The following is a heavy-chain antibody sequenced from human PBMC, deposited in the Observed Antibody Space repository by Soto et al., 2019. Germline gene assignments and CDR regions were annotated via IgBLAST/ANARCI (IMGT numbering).Heavy chain of an antibody. CDR3: ARADGDFTPDY. CDR2: IYYSGST. Sequence: SETLSLTCTVSGGSISSYYWSWIRQPPGKGLEWFGYIYYSGSTNYNPSLKSRVTISVDTSKNQFSLKLSSVTAADTAVYYCARADGDFTPDYWGQGTLVTVSS. V-gene: IGHV4-59*01. J-gene: IGHJ4*02. D-gene: IGHD2-15*01. CDR1: GGSISSYY.